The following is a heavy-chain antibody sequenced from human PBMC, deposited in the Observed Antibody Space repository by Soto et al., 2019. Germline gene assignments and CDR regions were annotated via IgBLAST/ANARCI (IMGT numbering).Heavy chain of an antibody. CDR2: IYYIGIX. CDR3: ARDPGR. V-gene: IGHV4-39*07. Sequence: SETLSLTCTVSCGSISSISYYWGWIRQPPGKCLEWMGSIYYIGIXXYNPSLKXXVTISVDTSNXQFSLXLISVTAADTAVYYCARDPGRWRQGTLVTVSS. J-gene: IGHJ4*02. CDR1: CGSISSISYY.